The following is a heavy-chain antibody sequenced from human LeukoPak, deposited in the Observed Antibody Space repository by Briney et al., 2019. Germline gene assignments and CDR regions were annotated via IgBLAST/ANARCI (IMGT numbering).Heavy chain of an antibody. Sequence: GGSLRLSCAASGFTFSTNGMSWVRQAPGKGLEWVSRINSDGSSTSYADSVKGRFTISRDNAKNTLYLQMNSLRAEDTAVYYCARVCTVRFSSSTSCLDYWGQGTLVTVSS. D-gene: IGHD2-2*01. CDR2: INSDGSST. CDR3: ARVCTVRFSSSTSCLDY. J-gene: IGHJ4*02. CDR1: GFTFSTNG. V-gene: IGHV3-74*01.